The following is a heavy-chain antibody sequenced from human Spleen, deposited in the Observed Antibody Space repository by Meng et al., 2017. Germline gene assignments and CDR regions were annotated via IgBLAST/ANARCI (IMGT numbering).Heavy chain of an antibody. CDR1: GDRVSSNSAA. D-gene: IGHD3-9*01. Sequence: VGLRQSGPGLVKLSQTLSLSCDISGDRVSSNSAAWKWIRQSPSRGLEWLGRTYYRSKFYSSYAVSGKSRITLHPPTSKYQFSLQLFSVTPEDAAIYFCARGNSGYRDHWSQGILVTVSS. CDR2: TYYRSKFYS. J-gene: IGHJ4*02. CDR3: ARGNSGYRDH. V-gene: IGHV6-1*01.